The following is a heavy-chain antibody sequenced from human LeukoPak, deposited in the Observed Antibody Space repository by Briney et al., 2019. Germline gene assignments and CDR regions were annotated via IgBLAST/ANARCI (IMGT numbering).Heavy chain of an antibody. CDR2: IIPIFGTA. V-gene: IGHV1-69*06. Sequence: SVTVSCKASVGTFSSYAISWVRQAPGQGLEWMGGIIPIFGTANYAQKFQGRVTITADKSTSTAYMELSSLRSEDTAVYYCAIPLQYSGSSLDAFDIWGQGTMVTVSS. D-gene: IGHD1-26*01. CDR3: AIPLQYSGSSLDAFDI. CDR1: VGTFSSYA. J-gene: IGHJ3*02.